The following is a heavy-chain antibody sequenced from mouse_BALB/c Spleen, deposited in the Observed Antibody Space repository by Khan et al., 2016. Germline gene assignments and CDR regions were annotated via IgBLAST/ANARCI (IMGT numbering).Heavy chain of an antibody. CDR2: IDPANGNT. CDR3: AKSPYDYEVGLAY. J-gene: IGHJ3*01. Sequence: VPLQQSGAELVKPGASVKLSCTASGFNIKDTYMHWVKQRPEQGLEWIGRIDPANGNTKYDPKFQGKATITAATSSNTAYLQLRNLTSEDTSVYYNAKSPYDYEVGLAYWGQGTLVTVAA. V-gene: IGHV14-3*02. CDR1: GFNIKDTY. D-gene: IGHD2-4*01.